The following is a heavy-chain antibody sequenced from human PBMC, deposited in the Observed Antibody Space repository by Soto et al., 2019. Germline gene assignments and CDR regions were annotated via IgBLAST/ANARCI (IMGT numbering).Heavy chain of an antibody. V-gene: IGHV1-18*04. D-gene: IGHD4-4*01. J-gene: IGHJ4*02. Sequence: ASVKVSCKASGYTFTSYGISWVRQAPGQGLEWMGWISAYNGNTNYAQKLQGRVTMTTDTSTSTAYMELRSLRSDDTAVYYCARDWGMTTVTTFPFDYWGQGTLVTVSS. CDR1: GYTFTSYG. CDR2: ISAYNGNT. CDR3: ARDWGMTTVTTFPFDY.